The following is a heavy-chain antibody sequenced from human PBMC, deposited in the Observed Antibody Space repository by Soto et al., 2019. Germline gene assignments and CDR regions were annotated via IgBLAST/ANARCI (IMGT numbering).Heavy chain of an antibody. D-gene: IGHD5-18*01. Sequence: ASVKVSCKASGYTFTSYGISWVRQAPGQGLEWMGWISAYNGNTNYAQKLQGRVTMTTDTSTSTAYMELRSLRSDDTAVYYCARARYSYGYSLFDPWGQGTLVTVSS. J-gene: IGHJ5*02. CDR2: ISAYNGNT. CDR1: GYTFTSYG. CDR3: ARARYSYGYSLFDP. V-gene: IGHV1-18*01.